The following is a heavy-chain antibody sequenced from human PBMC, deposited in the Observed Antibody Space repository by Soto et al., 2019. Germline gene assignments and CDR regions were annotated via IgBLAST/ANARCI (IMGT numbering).Heavy chain of an antibody. CDR3: ARDLGVQVRGGYYYYMDV. CDR2: IYYSGST. J-gene: IGHJ6*03. D-gene: IGHD3-10*01. CDR1: GGSISSGGYY. Sequence: SETLSLTCTVSGGSISSGGYYWSWIRQQPRNGLEWIGYIYYSGSTYYNPSLKSRVTISVDTSKNQFSLKLSSVTAADTAVYYCARDLGVQVRGGYYYYMDVWGKGTTVTVSS. V-gene: IGHV4-31*03.